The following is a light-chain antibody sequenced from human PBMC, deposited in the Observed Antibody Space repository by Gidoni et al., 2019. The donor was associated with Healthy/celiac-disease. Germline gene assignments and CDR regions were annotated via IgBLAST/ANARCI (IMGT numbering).Light chain of an antibody. CDR2: GAA. Sequence: EIVLTQSTGTLSLSTGERATLSCRASQSVSSSYLAWYQQKPGQAHRLLIYGAASRATGIPDRFSGSGSGTDFTLTISRLDPEDFAVYYCQQYGSSPPKFTFGPGTKVDIK. J-gene: IGKJ3*01. CDR3: QQYGSSPPKFT. V-gene: IGKV3-20*01. CDR1: QSVSSSY.